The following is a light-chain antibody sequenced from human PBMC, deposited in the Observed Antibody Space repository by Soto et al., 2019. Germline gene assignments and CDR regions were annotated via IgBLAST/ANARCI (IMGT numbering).Light chain of an antibody. Sequence: DIQMTQSPSTLSGSVGDRVTITCRASQRISSWLAWYQQKPGKAPKLLIYKASTLQSGVPSRFSGSRSGTEFTLTISSLQPDDFANYYCQQYNSYSPLTLGGGTKVDIK. CDR1: QRISSW. V-gene: IGKV1-5*03. CDR3: QQYNSYSPLT. J-gene: IGKJ4*01. CDR2: KAS.